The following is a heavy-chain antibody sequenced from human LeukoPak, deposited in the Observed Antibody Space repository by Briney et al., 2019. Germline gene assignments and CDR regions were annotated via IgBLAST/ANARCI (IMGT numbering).Heavy chain of an antibody. D-gene: IGHD6-13*01. V-gene: IGHV4-34*01. J-gene: IGHJ6*03. Sequence: KPSETLSLTCAVYGGSFSGYYWSWIRQPPGKGLEWIGEINHSGSTNYNPSLKSRVTISVDTSKNQFSLKLSSVTAADTAVYYCARARHLSIAAAGRYYYYYYMDVWGKGTTVTVSS. CDR1: GGSFSGYY. CDR2: INHSGST. CDR3: ARARHLSIAAAGRYYYYYYMDV.